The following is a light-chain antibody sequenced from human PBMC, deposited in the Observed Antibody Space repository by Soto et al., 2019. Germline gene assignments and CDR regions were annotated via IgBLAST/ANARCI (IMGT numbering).Light chain of an antibody. Sequence: QSVLTQPPSVSRAPGQRVTISCTGSSSNIGAGYDVHWYQQLPGTAPKLLIYGNSNRPSGVPDRFSGSKSDTSASLAITGLQAEDEADYYCQSYDSSLSGSVVFGGGTKLTVL. CDR2: GNS. J-gene: IGLJ2*01. CDR3: QSYDSSLSGSVV. V-gene: IGLV1-40*01. CDR1: SSNIGAGYD.